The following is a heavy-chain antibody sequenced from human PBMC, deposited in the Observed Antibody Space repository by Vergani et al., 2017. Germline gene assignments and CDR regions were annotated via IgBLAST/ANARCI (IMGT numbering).Heavy chain of an antibody. CDR2: VFYGGRT. D-gene: IGHD2-15*01. J-gene: IGHJ4*02. CDR1: GDSISTSSYA. Sequence: QMQLQESGPGLVKPSETLSLSCTVSGDSISTSSYAWGWLRQPPGKTLESIGTVFYGGRTSYNPSLKSRVTLSLDTSKKQISLHLTSVTAADTAVYYCARHISVVRPSSMTAFDYWGQGTLVTVSS. CDR3: ARHISVVRPSSMTAFDY. V-gene: IGHV4-39*01.